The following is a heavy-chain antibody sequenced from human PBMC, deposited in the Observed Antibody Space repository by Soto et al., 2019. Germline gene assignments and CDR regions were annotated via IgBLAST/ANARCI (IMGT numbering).Heavy chain of an antibody. CDR2: ISGSGAST. CDR3: AKAPPRLYCGGDCYSNYFDY. Sequence: GGSLRLSCAASGFTFSSYAMSWVRQAPGKGRGWVSAISGSGASTYYADSVKGRFTISRDNSKNTLYLQMNSRRAEDTSVYYCAKAPPRLYCGGDCYSNYFDYWGQGTLVTVSS. J-gene: IGHJ4*02. D-gene: IGHD2-21*02. V-gene: IGHV3-23*01. CDR1: GFTFSSYA.